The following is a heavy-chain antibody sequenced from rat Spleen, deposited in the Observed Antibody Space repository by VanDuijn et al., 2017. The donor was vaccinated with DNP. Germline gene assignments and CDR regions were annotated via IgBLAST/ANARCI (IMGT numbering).Heavy chain of an antibody. J-gene: IGHJ3*01. CDR2: INTGSGGT. V-gene: IGHV1-43*01. D-gene: IGHD4-3*01. CDR1: GHTFTSYY. Sequence: QVQLQQSGAELAKPGSSVKISCKASGHTFTSYYIGWIKQTTGQGLEYIGYINTGSGGTNDNAKFKGKATLTIDKSSSTAFMQLSSLTPDDSAVYYCARSWVGVRGIWFAFWGQGTLVTVSS. CDR3: ARSWVGVRGIWFAF.